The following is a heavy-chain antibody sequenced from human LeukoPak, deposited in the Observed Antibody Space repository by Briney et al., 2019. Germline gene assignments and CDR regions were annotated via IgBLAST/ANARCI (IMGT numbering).Heavy chain of an antibody. CDR3: AGDPGLGCSSTSCYGGWFDP. CDR2: ISSSSSYI. Sequence: GGSLRLSCAASGFTFSSYSMNWVRQAPGKGLEWVSSISSSSSYIYYADSVKGRFTISRDNAKNSLYLQMNSLRAEDTAVYYCAGDPGLGCSSTSCYGGWFDPWGQGTLVTVSS. D-gene: IGHD2-2*01. J-gene: IGHJ5*02. V-gene: IGHV3-21*01. CDR1: GFTFSSYS.